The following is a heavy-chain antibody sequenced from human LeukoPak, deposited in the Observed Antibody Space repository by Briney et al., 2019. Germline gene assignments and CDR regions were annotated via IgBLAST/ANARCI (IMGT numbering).Heavy chain of an antibody. CDR2: ISGSRDDT. V-gene: IGHV3-23*01. D-gene: IGHD2-21*01. CDR3: ATHHTTRYSHYYFDY. J-gene: IGHJ4*02. Sequence: GGSLRLSCAASGFTFSTYAMTWARQAPGKGLEWVSAISGSRDDTYHADSLKGRFTISRDNSKNTLYLQMHSLRAEDTAVYYCATHHTTRYSHYYFDYWGQGALVTVSS. CDR1: GFTFSTYA.